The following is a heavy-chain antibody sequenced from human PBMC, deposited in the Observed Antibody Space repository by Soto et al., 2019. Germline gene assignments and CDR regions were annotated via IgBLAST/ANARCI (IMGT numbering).Heavy chain of an antibody. J-gene: IGHJ4*02. CDR2: IKQDGSEK. Sequence: EVQLVESGGGLVQPGGSLRLSCAASGFTFSSYWMNWVRQAPGKGLEWVANIKQDGSEKYYVDPVKGRFTISRDNTKNSLYLQMNSLRAEDTAVYYCAREQLQVVIPDYWGQGTLVTVSS. CDR1: GFTFSSYW. V-gene: IGHV3-7*01. CDR3: AREQLQVVIPDY. D-gene: IGHD6-13*01.